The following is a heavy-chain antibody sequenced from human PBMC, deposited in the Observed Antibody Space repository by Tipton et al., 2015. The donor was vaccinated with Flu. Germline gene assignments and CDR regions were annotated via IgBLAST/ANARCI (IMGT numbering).Heavy chain of an antibody. CDR2: INHSGST. V-gene: IGHV4-34*01. Sequence: GLVKPSETLSLTCAVYGGSFSGYYWSWIRQPPGKGLEWIGEINHSGSTNYNPSLKSRVTISVDTSKNQFSLKLSSVTAADTAVYYCARVLLWFGASWGQGTLVTVSS. D-gene: IGHD3-10*01. CDR3: ARVLLWFGAS. J-gene: IGHJ5*02. CDR1: GGSFSGYY.